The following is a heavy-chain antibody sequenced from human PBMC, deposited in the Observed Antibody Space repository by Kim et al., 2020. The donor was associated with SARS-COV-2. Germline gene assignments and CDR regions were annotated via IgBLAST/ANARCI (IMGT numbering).Heavy chain of an antibody. J-gene: IGHJ4*02. CDR1: GFTFSNAW. CDR3: TTRTGGYGDYVARY. Sequence: GGSLRLSCAASGFTFSNAWMSWVRQAPGKGLEWVGRIKSKTDGGTTDYAAPVKGRFTISRDDSKNTLYLQMNSLKTEDTAVYYCTTRTGGYGDYVARYWGQGTLVTVSS. V-gene: IGHV3-15*01. D-gene: IGHD4-17*01. CDR2: IKSKTDGGTT.